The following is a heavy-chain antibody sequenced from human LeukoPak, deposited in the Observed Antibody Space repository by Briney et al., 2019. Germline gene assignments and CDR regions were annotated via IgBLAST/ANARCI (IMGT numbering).Heavy chain of an antibody. Sequence: PGRSLRLSCAASGLTFSSYAMHWVRQAPGKGLEWVAVISYDGSNKYYADSVKGRFTISRDNSKNTLYLQMNSLRAEDTAVYYCARGYCSSTSCWFDPWGQGTLVTVSS. CDR1: GLTFSSYA. V-gene: IGHV3-30-3*01. D-gene: IGHD2-2*01. CDR3: ARGYCSSTSCWFDP. CDR2: ISYDGSNK. J-gene: IGHJ5*02.